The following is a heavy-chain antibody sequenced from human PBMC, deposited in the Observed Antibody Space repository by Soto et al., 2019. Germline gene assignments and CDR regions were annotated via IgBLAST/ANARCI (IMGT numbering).Heavy chain of an antibody. CDR1: GYSFTSYW. Sequence: GEALKISCKGSGYSFTSYWIGWVRQMPGKGLELMGIIYPGDSDTRYSPSFQGQVTISADKSISTAYLQWSSLKASDTAMYYCARRLSGLSGHYYDSSGYYTSDYYFDYWGQGTRVTVSS. CDR3: ARRLSGLSGHYYDSSGYYTSDYYFDY. J-gene: IGHJ4*02. D-gene: IGHD3-22*01. CDR2: IYPGDSDT. V-gene: IGHV5-51*01.